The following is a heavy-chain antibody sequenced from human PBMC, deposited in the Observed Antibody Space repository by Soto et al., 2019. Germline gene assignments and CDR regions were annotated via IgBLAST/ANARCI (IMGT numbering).Heavy chain of an antibody. CDR3: ARCPTVTTSGGMDV. J-gene: IGHJ6*02. V-gene: IGHV3-66*01. Sequence: GGSLRLSCAASGFTVSSNYMSWVRQAPGKGLEWVSVIYSGGSTYYADSVKGRFTISRDNSKNTLYLQMNSLRAEDTAVYYCARCPTVTTSGGMDVWGQGTTVTVSS. CDR1: GFTVSSNY. CDR2: IYSGGST. D-gene: IGHD4-17*01.